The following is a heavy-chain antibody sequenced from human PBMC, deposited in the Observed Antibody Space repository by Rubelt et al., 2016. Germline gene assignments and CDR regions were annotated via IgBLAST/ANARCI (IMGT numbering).Heavy chain of an antibody. CDR3: ARDLRGGGEQWLAYYFDY. J-gene: IGHJ4*02. Sequence: QVQLVQSGAEVKKPGSSVKVSCKASGGTFSSYAISWVRQAPGQGLEWMGGIIPIFGTANYAQKFQGRVTITADESTSTADMELSSLRSEDTAVYYCARDLRGGGEQWLAYYFDYWGQGTLVTVSS. V-gene: IGHV1-69*01. CDR1: GGTFSSYA. D-gene: IGHD6-19*01. CDR2: IIPIFGTA.